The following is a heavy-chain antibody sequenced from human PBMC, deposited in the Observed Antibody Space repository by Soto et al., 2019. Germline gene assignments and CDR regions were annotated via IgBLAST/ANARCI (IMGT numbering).Heavy chain of an antibody. V-gene: IGHV3-33*06. CDR1: GFTFSSYG. CDR2: IWFDGTNK. Sequence: QVQLVESGGGMVQPGRSLRVSCAASGFTFSSYGMHWVRQAPGKGLEWVAVIWFDGTNKYYADSVKGRFSISRDNSKNTLFLQMNSLRAEDTAVYYCAKDRRDYYGSGGADYFQHWGQGTLVTVSS. D-gene: IGHD3-10*01. J-gene: IGHJ1*01. CDR3: AKDRRDYYGSGGADYFQH.